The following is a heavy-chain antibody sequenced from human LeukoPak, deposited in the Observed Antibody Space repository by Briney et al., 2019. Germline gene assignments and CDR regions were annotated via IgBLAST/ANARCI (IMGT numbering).Heavy chain of an antibody. CDR3: AKGRFRVGATHPTDY. D-gene: IGHD1-26*01. J-gene: IGHJ4*02. Sequence: GSLRLSCAASGFTFSSYAMSWVRQAPGKGLEWVSAISGSGGSTYYADSVKGRFTISRDNSKNTLYLQMNSLRAEDTAVYYCAKGRFRVGATHPTDYWGQGTLVTVSS. CDR2: ISGSGGST. V-gene: IGHV3-23*01. CDR1: GFTFSSYA.